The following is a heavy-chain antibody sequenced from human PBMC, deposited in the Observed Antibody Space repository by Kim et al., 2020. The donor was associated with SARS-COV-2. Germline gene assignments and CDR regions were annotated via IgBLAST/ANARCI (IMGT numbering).Heavy chain of an antibody. Sequence: VDSVKGRFTISRDNAKNALYLQMNNLGAEDTAVFYCARTSLDVSGAYEDYWGQGTLVTVSS. D-gene: IGHD2-15*01. CDR3: ARTSLDVSGAYEDY. V-gene: IGHV3-7*01. J-gene: IGHJ4*02.